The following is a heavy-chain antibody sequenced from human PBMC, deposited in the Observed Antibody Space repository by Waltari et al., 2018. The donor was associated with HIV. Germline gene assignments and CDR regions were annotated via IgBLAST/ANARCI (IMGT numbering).Heavy chain of an antibody. D-gene: IGHD2-8*02. CDR1: EYSSTAFY. CDR3: ARSSHCTGNCQVYYYYYYGMDV. Sequence: QVQLVQSGAEVKKPGASVKVSCKVSEYSSTAFYIPCMPQAPGQGLEWMGWINPNSGGTTYARKFQGRVTMTRDTSIATAYMELTTLTSDDTAIYYCARSSHCTGNCQVYYYYYYGMDVWGQGTTVTVSS. J-gene: IGHJ6*02. CDR2: INPNSGGT. V-gene: IGHV1-2*02.